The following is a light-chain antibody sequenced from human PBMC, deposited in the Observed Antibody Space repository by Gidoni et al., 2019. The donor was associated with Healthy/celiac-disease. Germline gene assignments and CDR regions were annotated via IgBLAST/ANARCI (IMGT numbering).Light chain of an antibody. V-gene: IGKV3-20*01. CDR2: GAS. Sequence: EIVLTPSPGTLSLSPGERATLSCRASQSVSSSYLAWYQQKPGQAPRLIIYGASSRATGIPDRFSGSGYGTDFTLTISRLEPEDFAVYYCQQYGSSPPYTFGQGTKLEIK. CDR1: QSVSSSY. J-gene: IGKJ2*01. CDR3: QQYGSSPPYT.